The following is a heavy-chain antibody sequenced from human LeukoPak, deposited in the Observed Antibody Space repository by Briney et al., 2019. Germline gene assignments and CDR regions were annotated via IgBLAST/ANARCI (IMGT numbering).Heavy chain of an antibody. J-gene: IGHJ6*03. V-gene: IGHV3-7*04. CDR3: ARGPTVITHYYMDV. CDR2: IKQDGSEK. CDR1: GFTFSSYW. Sequence: GGSLRLSCAASGFTFSSYWMSWVRQAPGKGLEWVANIKQDGSEKYYVDSVKGRFTISRDNAKNSLYLQMNSLRAEDTAVYYCARGPTVITHYYMDVWGKGTTVTVSS. D-gene: IGHD4-17*01.